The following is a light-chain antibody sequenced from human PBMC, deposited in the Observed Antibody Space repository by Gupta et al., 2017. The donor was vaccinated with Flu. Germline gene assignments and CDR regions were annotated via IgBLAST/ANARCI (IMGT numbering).Light chain of an antibody. CDR2: AAS. CDR3: QQSLSI. CDR1: QNIYNY. J-gene: IGKJ2*01. V-gene: IGKV1-39*01. Sequence: DIQMTQSPSSLSAAVGDRVTITCRASQNIYNYLNWYQQKPGKAPKLLIYAASSLQRGVPSRFSGSGSGTDFTLTISSLQPEDFATYYCQQSLSIFGQGTKLEIK.